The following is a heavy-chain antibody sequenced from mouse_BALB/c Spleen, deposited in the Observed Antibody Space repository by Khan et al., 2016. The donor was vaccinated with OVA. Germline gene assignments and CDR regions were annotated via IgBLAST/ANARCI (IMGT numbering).Heavy chain of an antibody. CDR1: GYTFTSYY. Sequence: QVQLKESGAELVKPGASVRLSCKASGYTFTSYYLYWVKQRPGQGLEWIGDINPSSGGTNFNEKFKSQATLTVDKSSSTAYIQLNSLTSEDSAVYYCPRSGYGSFAYWGQGTLVTVSA. CDR3: PRSGYGSFAY. J-gene: IGHJ3*01. D-gene: IGHD2-2*01. V-gene: IGHV1S81*02. CDR2: INPSSGGT.